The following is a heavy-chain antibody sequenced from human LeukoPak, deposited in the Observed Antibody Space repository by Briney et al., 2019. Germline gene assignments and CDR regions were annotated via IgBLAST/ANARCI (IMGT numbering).Heavy chain of an antibody. D-gene: IGHD3-3*01. V-gene: IGHV3-30-3*01. J-gene: IGHJ6*02. CDR2: ISYDGSNK. Sequence: GRSLRLSCAASGFTFSSYAMHWVRQAPGKGLEWVAVISYDGSNKYYADSVKGRFTISRDNSKNTLYLQMNSLRVEDTAVYYCAKDRRSYYYGMDVWGQGTTVTVSS. CDR1: GFTFSSYA. CDR3: AKDRRSYYYGMDV.